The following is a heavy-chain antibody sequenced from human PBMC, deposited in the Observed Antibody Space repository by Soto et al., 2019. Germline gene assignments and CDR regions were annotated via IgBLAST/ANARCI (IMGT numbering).Heavy chain of an antibody. CDR2: IFHSGST. V-gene: IGHV4-30-2*01. D-gene: IGHD2-2*01. J-gene: IGHJ4*02. Sequence: QLQLQESGSGLVKPSQTLSLTCAVSGGSISSGGYSWSWIRQPPGKGLGRIGYIFHSGSTYYNPAFKRRVTISVVSSKTQYSLALSSMTGGDTAVFYSATVPDYWGQGPLVTVSS. CDR3: ATVPDY. CDR1: GGSISSGGYS.